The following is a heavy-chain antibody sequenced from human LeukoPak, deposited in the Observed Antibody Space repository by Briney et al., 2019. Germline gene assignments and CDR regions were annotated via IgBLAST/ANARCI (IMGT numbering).Heavy chain of an antibody. Sequence: GGSLRLSCAASGFTFSSYNMSWVRQAPGKGPEWASAISGSGGSTYYADSVKGRFTISRDNSKNTLYLQMNSLRAEDTAVYYCASLLHPADPWGQGTLVTVSS. J-gene: IGHJ5*02. CDR3: ASLLHPADP. V-gene: IGHV3-23*01. CDR2: ISGSGGST. D-gene: IGHD2-15*01. CDR1: GFTFSSYN.